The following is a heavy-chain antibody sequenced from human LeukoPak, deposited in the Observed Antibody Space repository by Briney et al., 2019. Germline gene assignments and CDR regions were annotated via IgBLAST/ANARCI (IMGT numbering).Heavy chain of an antibody. CDR1: GGSISSYY. V-gene: IGHV4-59*01. CDR2: IYHSGST. Sequence: SETLSLTCTVSGGSISSYYWSWIRQPPGKGLEWIGYIYHSGSTNYNPSLKSRVSISVDTSKNQFSLKLSSVTAADTAVYYCAGDQELAIPYYYAMDVWGQGTTVTVSS. CDR3: AGDQELAIPYYYAMDV. D-gene: IGHD1-1*01. J-gene: IGHJ6*02.